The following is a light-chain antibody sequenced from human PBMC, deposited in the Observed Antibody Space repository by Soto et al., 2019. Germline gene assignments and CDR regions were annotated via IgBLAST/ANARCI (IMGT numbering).Light chain of an antibody. Sequence: IFMTQSPATLSVSPGERAPLSCRASQSVSSYVAWFQQKPGKAPRLLIHGASTRASGIPARFSGSGSGTDFTLTITSLQPEDVATYYCQKYDSDPLTFGGGTKVDIK. CDR3: QKYDSDPLT. V-gene: IGKV3-15*01. CDR1: QSVSSY. J-gene: IGKJ4*01. CDR2: GAS.